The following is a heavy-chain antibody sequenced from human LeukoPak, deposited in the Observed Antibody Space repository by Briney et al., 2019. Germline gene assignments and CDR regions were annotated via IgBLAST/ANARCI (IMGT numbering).Heavy chain of an antibody. J-gene: IGHJ6*03. CDR1: GYTFTGYY. CDR3: ARDRGDYWSGYGYFYYYYMDV. D-gene: IGHD3-3*01. V-gene: IGHV1-2*02. Sequence: ASVKVSCKASGYTFTGYYMHWVRQAPGQGLEWMGWINPKNGGPNYAQKFQGRVTLTRDTSISTAYMELRRLKSDDTAVYYCARDRGDYWSGYGYFYYYYMDVWGSGTEVTVSS. CDR2: INPKNGGP.